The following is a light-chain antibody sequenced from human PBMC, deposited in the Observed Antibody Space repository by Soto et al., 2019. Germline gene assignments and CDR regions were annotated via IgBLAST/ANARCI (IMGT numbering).Light chain of an antibody. CDR3: QQNYNTPLT. CDR2: AVS. CDR1: QTIRSY. V-gene: IGKV1-39*01. J-gene: IGKJ3*01. Sequence: DIEMTQSPSSLSASVGDRVTITCRASQTIRSYLNWYHQKPGKAPNLLIYAVSNLQSGVPSRFSGSGSGTEFTLTISSLQPEDFGTYYCQQNYNTPLTFGPGTNVDIK.